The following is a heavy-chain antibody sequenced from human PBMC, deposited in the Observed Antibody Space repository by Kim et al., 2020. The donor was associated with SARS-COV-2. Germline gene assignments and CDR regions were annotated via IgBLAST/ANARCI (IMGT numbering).Heavy chain of an antibody. V-gene: IGHV4-34*01. CDR1: GGSFSGYY. CDR3: ARPENYYYYGMDG. J-gene: IGHJ6*02. Sequence: SETLSLTCAVYGGSFSGYYWSWIRQPPGKGLEWIGEINHSGSTNYNPALKSRVTISVDTSKNQFSLKLSFVTAADTAVYYCARPENYYYYGMDGWGQGTT. CDR2: INHSGST.